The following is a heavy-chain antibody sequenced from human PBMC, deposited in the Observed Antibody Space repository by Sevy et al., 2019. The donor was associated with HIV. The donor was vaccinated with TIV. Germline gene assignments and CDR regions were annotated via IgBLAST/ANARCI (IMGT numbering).Heavy chain of an antibody. D-gene: IGHD4-17*01. J-gene: IGHJ4*02. CDR1: GFTFSSYS. CDR3: ARENTGEFDY. V-gene: IGHV3-21*01. CDR2: ISSSSSYI. Sequence: GGSLRLSCAASGFTFSSYSMNWVRQAPGKGLEWVSSISSSSSYIYYADSVKGRFTISRDNAKNSLYLQMNILRAEDTAVYYCARENTGEFDYWGQGTLVTVSS.